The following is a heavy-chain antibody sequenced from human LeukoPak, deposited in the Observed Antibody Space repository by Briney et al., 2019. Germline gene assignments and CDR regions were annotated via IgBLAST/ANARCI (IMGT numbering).Heavy chain of an antibody. CDR3: ARGRRGEYQLLYNWFDP. CDR2: INPNSGGT. Sequence: ASVKVSCKASGYTFTGYYMHWVRQAPGQGLEWMGWINPNSGGTNYAQKFQGRVTMTRDTSISTAYMELSRLRSDDTAVYYCARGRRGEYQLLYNWFDPWGQGTVVTVSS. J-gene: IGHJ5*02. D-gene: IGHD2-2*01. V-gene: IGHV1-2*02. CDR1: GYTFTGYY.